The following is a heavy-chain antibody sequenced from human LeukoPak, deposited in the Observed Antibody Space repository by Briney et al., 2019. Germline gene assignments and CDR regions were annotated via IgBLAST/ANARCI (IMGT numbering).Heavy chain of an antibody. J-gene: IGHJ4*02. V-gene: IGHV1-8*01. CDR2: MNPNSGNT. CDR1: GYTFTSYV. CDR3: ARAYGSRTPPLGY. D-gene: IGHD3-10*01. Sequence: ASLKVSCKAPGYTFTSYVIHWVRQATGRGLEWMGWMNPNSGNTGYAQKFQGRVTMTRNTSISTAYMELSSLRSEDTAVYYCARAYGSRTPPLGYWGQGTLVTVSS.